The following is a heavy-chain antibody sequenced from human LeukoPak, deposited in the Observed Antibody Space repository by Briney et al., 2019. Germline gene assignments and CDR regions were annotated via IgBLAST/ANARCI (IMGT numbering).Heavy chain of an antibody. Sequence: GGSLRLSCAASGFTFSSYAMSWVRQVPGKGLEWVAGIDWNGGRTGYADSVKGRFTISRDNAKKSLYLQMNSLRVEDTALYYCARESSGWYALDFWGQGSLVTVSS. CDR2: IDWNGGRT. D-gene: IGHD6-19*01. CDR1: GFTFSSYA. J-gene: IGHJ4*02. V-gene: IGHV3-20*04. CDR3: ARESSGWYALDF.